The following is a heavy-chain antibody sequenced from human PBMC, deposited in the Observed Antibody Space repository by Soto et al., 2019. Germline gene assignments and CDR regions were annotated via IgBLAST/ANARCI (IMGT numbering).Heavy chain of an antibody. J-gene: IGHJ4*02. V-gene: IGHV3-7*03. CDR3: VRELGLAY. Sequence: GGSRRRSWAASGFTLSNYLMTWVRQAPGKGLEWVANINKDGSQKNYVDSVKGRFTIARDNGQNSLSLQINSLRVEDTAVYYCVRELGLAYWGQGALVTVSS. D-gene: IGHD7-27*01. CDR2: INKDGSQK. CDR1: GFTLSNYL.